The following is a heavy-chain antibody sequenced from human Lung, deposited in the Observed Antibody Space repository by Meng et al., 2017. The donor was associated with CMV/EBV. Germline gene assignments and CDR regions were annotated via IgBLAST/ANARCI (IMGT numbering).Heavy chain of an antibody. Sequence: TLSLTCXVYGGSFSGYYWSWIRQPPGKGLEWIGEINHSGSTNYNPSLKSRVTISVDTSKNQFSLKLSSVTAADTAVYYCARSNIVVVVAATLGYYYYGMDVWGQGTTVTFSS. V-gene: IGHV4-34*01. CDR2: INHSGST. J-gene: IGHJ6*02. D-gene: IGHD2-15*01. CDR1: GGSFSGYY. CDR3: ARSNIVVVVAATLGYYYYGMDV.